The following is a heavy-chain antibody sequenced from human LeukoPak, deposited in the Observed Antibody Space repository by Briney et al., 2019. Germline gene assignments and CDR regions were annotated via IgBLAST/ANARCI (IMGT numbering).Heavy chain of an antibody. CDR1: VFTFSSHG. D-gene: IGHD5-24*01. V-gene: IGHV3-23*01. CDR2: ISPSADIT. J-gene: IGHJ4*02. Sequence: GGTLRLSCAASVFTFSSHGMNWVRQAPGKGLEWISGISPSADITYYADSVKGRFTISRDNSENTVYLHMSSLRAGDTAVYFCAKDDAWLQFNDWGQGTLVTVSS. CDR3: AKDDAWLQFND.